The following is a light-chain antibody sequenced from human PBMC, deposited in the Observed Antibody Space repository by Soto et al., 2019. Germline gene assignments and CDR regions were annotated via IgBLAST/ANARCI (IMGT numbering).Light chain of an antibody. CDR2: AAS. CDR1: QGISSY. Sequence: DIQLTQSPSFLSASVADRVTITCRASQGISSYLAWYQKKPGKAPKLLTYAASTLQSGVPSRFSGSGSGTEFTLTIRSLQPEDFATYYCQQLNSYPRTFGQGTKVDIK. CDR3: QQLNSYPRT. V-gene: IGKV1-9*01. J-gene: IGKJ1*01.